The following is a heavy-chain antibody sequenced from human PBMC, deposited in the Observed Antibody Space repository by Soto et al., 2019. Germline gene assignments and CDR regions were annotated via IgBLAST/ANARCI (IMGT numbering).Heavy chain of an antibody. D-gene: IGHD3-10*01. CDR1: GCIFSSYW. V-gene: IGHV3-74*03. J-gene: IGHJ6*02. CDR3: ARELPNTIRGVYYYSYGMDV. CDR2: LHSDGSTT. Sequence: GSLRLSGSASGCIFSSYWMHWVRQAPGKGLVWVSRLHSDGSTTTYADSVKGRFTISRDNAKNTLYLQMNSLRAEDTAVYYCARELPNTIRGVYYYSYGMDVWGQGTKVTVYS.